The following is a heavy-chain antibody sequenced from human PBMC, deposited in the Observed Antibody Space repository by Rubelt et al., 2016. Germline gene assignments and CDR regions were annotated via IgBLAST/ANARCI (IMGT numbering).Heavy chain of an antibody. Sequence: QVQLQQWGAGLLKPSETLSLTCAVYGGSFSGYYWSWIRQPPGKGLEWIGEINHSGSTNYNPSLKSRVTISVDTSTNQFSRKLSSVTAADTAVYYCASGSSEWLMDAFDIWGQGTMVTVSS. CDR3: ASGSSEWLMDAFDI. CDR1: GGSFSGYY. CDR2: INHSGST. D-gene: IGHD6-19*01. V-gene: IGHV4-34*01. J-gene: IGHJ3*02.